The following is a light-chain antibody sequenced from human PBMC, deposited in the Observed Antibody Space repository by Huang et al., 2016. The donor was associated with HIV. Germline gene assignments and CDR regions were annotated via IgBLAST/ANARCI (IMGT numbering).Light chain of an antibody. Sequence: AVQLTQFPSSLSASVGDRVVITCRASQDISTSLAWYQQKPGMAPKLLISAASKLQSGVSTRCSGDSAGAYFTLIITNVQPEDVATYYCQQLHDYPVTFGRGTRLDIK. CDR1: QDISTS. CDR2: AAS. J-gene: IGKJ5*01. V-gene: IGKV1D-13*01. CDR3: QQLHDYPVT.